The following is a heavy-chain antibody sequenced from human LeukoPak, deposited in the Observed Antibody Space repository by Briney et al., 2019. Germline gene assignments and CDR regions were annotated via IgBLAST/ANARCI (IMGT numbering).Heavy chain of an antibody. D-gene: IGHD3-9*01. CDR2: IYYSGST. CDR1: GGSISSYY. Sequence: SETLSLTCTVSGGSISSYYWSWIRQPPGKGLEWIGYIYYSGSTNYNPSLKSRVTISVDTSKNQFSLKLSSVTAADTAVYYCARSLFDTFDYWGQGTLVTVSS. V-gene: IGHV4-59*01. CDR3: ARSLFDTFDY. J-gene: IGHJ4*02.